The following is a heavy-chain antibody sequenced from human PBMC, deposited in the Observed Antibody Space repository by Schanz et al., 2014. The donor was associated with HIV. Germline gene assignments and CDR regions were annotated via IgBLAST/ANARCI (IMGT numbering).Heavy chain of an antibody. Sequence: QVQLVESGGGVVQPGGSLRLSCAASGLTFSNYAMSWIRQAPGKGLEWVAVISYDGSNQYYADSVKGRFTISRDNSKNTLYLQMNSLRAEDTAVYYCARRDYGDYYYYYGMDVWGQGTTVTVSS. J-gene: IGHJ6*02. CDR1: GLTFSNYA. D-gene: IGHD4-17*01. V-gene: IGHV3-30-3*01. CDR2: ISYDGSNQ. CDR3: ARRDYGDYYYYYGMDV.